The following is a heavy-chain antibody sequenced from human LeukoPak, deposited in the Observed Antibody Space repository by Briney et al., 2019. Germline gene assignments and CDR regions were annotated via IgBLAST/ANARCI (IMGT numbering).Heavy chain of an antibody. V-gene: IGHV3-7*01. CDR3: ARATIFGWFDP. Sequence: GGSLRLSCAASGFTFSSYWMSWVRQTPGKGLEWVASIKQDGTEKYYVDSVRGRITISRDNAKNSLYLQMNSLRAEDTAVYYCARATIFGWFDPWGQGALVTVSS. CDR2: IKQDGTEK. CDR1: GFTFSSYW. J-gene: IGHJ5*02. D-gene: IGHD3-9*01.